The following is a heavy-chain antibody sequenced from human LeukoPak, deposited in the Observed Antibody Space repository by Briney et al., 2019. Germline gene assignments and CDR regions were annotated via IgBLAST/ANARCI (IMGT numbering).Heavy chain of an antibody. Sequence: PGGSLRLSCAASGFTFSSYSMNWVRQAPGKGLEWVSYISSSSSTIYYADSVKGRFTISRDNAKNSLYLQMNSLRAEDTAVYYCARAGCSSTSCYDYWGQGTLVTVSS. CDR2: ISSSSSTI. V-gene: IGHV3-48*04. D-gene: IGHD2-2*01. CDR1: GFTFSSYS. J-gene: IGHJ4*02. CDR3: ARAGCSSTSCYDY.